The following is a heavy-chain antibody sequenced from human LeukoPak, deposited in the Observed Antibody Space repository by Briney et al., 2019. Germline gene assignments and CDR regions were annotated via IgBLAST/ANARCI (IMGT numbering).Heavy chain of an antibody. Sequence: PGGSPRLSCAASGFTFSNAWMSWVRQAPGKGLEWVGRIKSKTDGGTTDYAAPVKGRFTISRDDSKNTLYLQMNSLKTEDTAVYYCGGRYCSGGSCYEVDWFDPWGQGTLVTVSS. CDR1: GFTFSNAW. CDR3: GGRYCSGGSCYEVDWFDP. D-gene: IGHD2-15*01. J-gene: IGHJ5*02. CDR2: IKSKTDGGTT. V-gene: IGHV3-15*01.